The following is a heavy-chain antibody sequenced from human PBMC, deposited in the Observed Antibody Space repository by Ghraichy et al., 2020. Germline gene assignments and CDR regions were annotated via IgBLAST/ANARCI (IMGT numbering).Heavy chain of an antibody. CDR2: ISGSGGST. Sequence: GESLNISCAASGFTFSSYAMSWVRQAPGKGLEWVSAISGSGGSTYYADSVKGRFTISRDNSKNTLYLQMNSLRAEDTAVYYCAKDLSVTTDPSFDYWGQGTLVTVSS. D-gene: IGHD4-17*01. CDR1: GFTFSSYA. V-gene: IGHV3-23*01. CDR3: AKDLSVTTDPSFDY. J-gene: IGHJ4*02.